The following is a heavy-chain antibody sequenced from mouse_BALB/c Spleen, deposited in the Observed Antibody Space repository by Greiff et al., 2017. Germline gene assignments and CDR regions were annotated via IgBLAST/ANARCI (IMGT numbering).Heavy chain of an antibody. CDR3: AREGVITTWAMDY. V-gene: IGHV3-6*02. J-gene: IGHJ4*01. D-gene: IGHD2-4*01. CDR1: GYSITSGYY. CDR2: ISYDGSN. Sequence: EVKLQESGPGLVKPSQSLSLTCSVTGYSITSGYYWNWIRQFPGNKLEWMGYISYDGSNNYNPSLKNRISITRDTSKNQFFLKLNSVTTEDTATYYCAREGVITTWAMDYWGQGTSVTVSS.